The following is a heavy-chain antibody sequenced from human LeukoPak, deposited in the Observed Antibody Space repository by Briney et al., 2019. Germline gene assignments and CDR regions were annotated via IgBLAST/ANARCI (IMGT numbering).Heavy chain of an antibody. J-gene: IGHJ4*02. CDR2: LSNTGSRA. D-gene: IGHD6-13*01. CDR1: GFTFSNYA. CDR3: AKGLESSIWYTLIDY. V-gene: IGHV3-23*01. Sequence: PGGSLRLSCAASGFTFSNYAMNWVRQAPGKGLKWVSGLSNTGSRASYADSVKGRFTISRDNSKNTLYLQLNNLRAGDTAFYYCAKGLESSIWYTLIDYWGQGTLVTVSS.